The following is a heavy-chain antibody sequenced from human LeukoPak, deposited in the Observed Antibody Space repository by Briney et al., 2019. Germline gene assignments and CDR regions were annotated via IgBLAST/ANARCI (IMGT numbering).Heavy chain of an antibody. Sequence: PGGSLRLSCAASGFSFSDHYMDWVRQAPGKGLEWVGRSRNKADSYATEYAASVKGRFSISRDDSKNSLYLQMNSLRAEDTAVYYCARGHYYDSSGYQTYFDYWGQGTLVTVSS. V-gene: IGHV3-72*01. CDR2: SRNKADSYAT. CDR3: ARGHYYDSSGYQTYFDY. J-gene: IGHJ4*02. CDR1: GFSFSDHY. D-gene: IGHD3-22*01.